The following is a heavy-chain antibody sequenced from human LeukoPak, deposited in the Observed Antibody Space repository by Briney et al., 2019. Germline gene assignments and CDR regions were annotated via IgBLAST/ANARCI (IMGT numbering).Heavy chain of an antibody. CDR1: GFTFSSYG. Sequence: PGGSLRLSCAASGFTFSSYGMHWVRQAPGKGLEWVAFIRYGGSNKYYADSVKGRFTISRDNSKSTLYLQMNSLRAEDTAVYYCAKVVSPYSSSWYYFDYWGQGTLVTVSS. CDR3: AKVVSPYSSSWYYFDY. V-gene: IGHV3-30*02. D-gene: IGHD6-13*01. J-gene: IGHJ4*02. CDR2: IRYGGSNK.